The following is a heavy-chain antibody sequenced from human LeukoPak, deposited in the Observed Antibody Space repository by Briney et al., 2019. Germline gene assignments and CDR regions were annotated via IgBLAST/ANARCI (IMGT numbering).Heavy chain of an antibody. CDR2: ISSSGSTI. CDR1: GFTFSDYY. V-gene: IGHV3-11*01. Sequence: PGGSLRLSCAASGFTFSDYYMSWIRQAPGKGLEWVSYISSSGSTIYYADSVKGRFTISRDNAKNSLYLQMNSLRAEDTALYYCAKDIKASGWYGDAFDIWGQGTMVTVSS. J-gene: IGHJ3*02. CDR3: AKDIKASGWYGDAFDI. D-gene: IGHD6-19*01.